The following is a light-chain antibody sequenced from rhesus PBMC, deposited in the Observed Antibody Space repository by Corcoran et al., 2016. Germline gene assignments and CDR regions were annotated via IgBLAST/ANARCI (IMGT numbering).Light chain of an antibody. J-gene: IGKJ4*01. V-gene: IGKV2-64*02. Sequence: DVVMTQSPLSLPITPGQPASISCRSSQSLVHSDGNTYLSWYQQKPGQPPRCLIYQVSNRYSGVPDRFSGRGVGSDCTMKISRVETEDVGVYYCRRGTHWPTFGGGTKVEIK. CDR1: QSLVHSDGNTY. CDR2: QVS. CDR3: RRGTHWPT.